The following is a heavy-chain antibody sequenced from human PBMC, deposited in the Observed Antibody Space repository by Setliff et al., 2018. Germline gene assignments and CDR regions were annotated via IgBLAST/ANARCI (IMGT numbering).Heavy chain of an antibody. V-gene: IGHV4-4*07. CDR2: INTSGTT. Sequence: PSETLSLTCTVSGGSLNTYYWSWIRQPAGEELEWIGRINTSGTTRYNPSLRSRATLSVDESMNRFSLNLNSVTAADTAVYYCAGGLPGDYDFNCFDTWGQGALVTVSS. D-gene: IGHD3-3*01. CDR3: AGGLPGDYDFNCFDT. CDR1: GGSLNTYY. J-gene: IGHJ5*02.